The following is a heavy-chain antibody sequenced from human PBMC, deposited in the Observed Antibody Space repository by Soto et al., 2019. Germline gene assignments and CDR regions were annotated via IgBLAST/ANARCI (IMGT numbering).Heavy chain of an antibody. J-gene: IGHJ4*02. D-gene: IGHD3-22*01. Sequence: GASVKVSCKASGYTFTAYHMRWVRQAPGQGLEWVGIINPSLGTANYAQKFQGRVAMTWDTSTTTVYMELSSLRSDDTAVYYCARAPYSRTSFHFDFWGQGTQVTVSS. CDR1: GYTFTAYH. V-gene: IGHV1-46*01. CDR2: INPSLGTA. CDR3: ARAPYSRTSFHFDF.